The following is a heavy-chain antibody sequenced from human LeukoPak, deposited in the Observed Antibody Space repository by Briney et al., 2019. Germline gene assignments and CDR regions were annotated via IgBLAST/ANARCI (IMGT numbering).Heavy chain of an antibody. V-gene: IGHV3-21*06. J-gene: IGHJ4*02. CDR1: GFSFSTYS. CDR3: ARVAEAAALDY. CDR2: ISRNSRYI. D-gene: IGHD6-13*01. Sequence: PGGSLRLSCAASGFSFSTYSMNWVRQAPGKGLEWVSSISRNSRYIYYADSMRGRFTISRDNAKNSLYLQMNSLKPEDTAVYYCARVAEAAALDYWGQGTLVTVSS.